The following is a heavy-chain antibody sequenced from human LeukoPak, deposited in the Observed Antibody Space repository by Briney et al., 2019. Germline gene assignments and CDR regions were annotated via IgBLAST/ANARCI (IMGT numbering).Heavy chain of an antibody. D-gene: IGHD5-12*01. CDR3: ARSTSAFDSPFDL. CDR2: ISSSSGYT. Sequence: GGSLRLSCAASGFTFSSYAMSWVRQAPGKGLEWVSYISSSSGYTKYADSVKGRFTISRDNAENSLYLQMSSLRAEDTAVYYCARSTSAFDSPFDLWGQGTLVTVSS. J-gene: IGHJ4*02. V-gene: IGHV3-21*05. CDR1: GFTFSSYA.